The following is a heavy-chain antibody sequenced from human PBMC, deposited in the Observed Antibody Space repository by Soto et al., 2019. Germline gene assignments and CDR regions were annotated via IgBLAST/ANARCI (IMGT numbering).Heavy chain of an antibody. CDR2: FDPEDGET. CDR3: ATSLTRIFADAFDI. CDR1: GYTLTELS. J-gene: IGHJ3*02. Sequence: ASVKVSCKVSGYTLTELSMHWVRQAPGKGLEWMGGFDPEDGETIYAQKFQGRVTMTEDTSTDTAYVELSSLRSEDTAVYYCATSLTRIFADAFDIWGQGTMVTVSS. D-gene: IGHD3-3*01. V-gene: IGHV1-24*01.